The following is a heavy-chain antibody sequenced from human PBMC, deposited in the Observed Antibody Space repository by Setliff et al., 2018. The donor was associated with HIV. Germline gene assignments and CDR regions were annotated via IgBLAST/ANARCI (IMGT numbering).Heavy chain of an antibody. J-gene: IGHJ5*02. CDR3: MTDPTVTTNSWFDP. CDR1: GFTFSNYA. V-gene: IGHV3-48*04. CDR2: ISSRSSTI. Sequence: GSLRLSCAASGFTFSNYAMNWVRQAPGKGLEWVSYISSRSSTIYYTDSVKGRFTISRDNAKNSLFLQMNSLRAEDTAVYYCMTDPTVTTNSWFDPWGQGTLVTVSS. D-gene: IGHD4-17*01.